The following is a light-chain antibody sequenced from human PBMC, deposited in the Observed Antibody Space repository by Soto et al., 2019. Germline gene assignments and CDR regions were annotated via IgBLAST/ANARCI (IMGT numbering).Light chain of an antibody. Sequence: DIVMTQTPLSSPVTLGQPASISCRSSQSLVHDDGNTYVHWLQQRPGQPPRLLIYKSSNRFSGVPDRFSASGAGTDFTLKLSRVEAEDVAVYYCMQAIHFPRTFGQGTKVEIK. CDR2: KSS. J-gene: IGKJ1*01. CDR3: MQAIHFPRT. V-gene: IGKV2-24*01. CDR1: QSLVHDDGNTY.